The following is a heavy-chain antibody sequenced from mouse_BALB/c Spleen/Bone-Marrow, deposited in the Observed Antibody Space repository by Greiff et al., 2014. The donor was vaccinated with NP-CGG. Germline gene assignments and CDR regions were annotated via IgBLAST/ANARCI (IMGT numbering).Heavy chain of an antibody. Sequence: DVMLVESGGGLVKSGGSLKLSCAASGLTFSNYGMPWVRQTPEKRLEWVATISGGGSYTFYSDSVKGRFTISRDNAKNNLYLRLSSLRSEDTALYYCARHAYYDQTEVSFVYWGQGTLVTVSA. D-gene: IGHD2-4*01. V-gene: IGHV5-9-2*01. CDR1: GLTFSNYG. J-gene: IGHJ3*01. CDR2: ISGGGSYT. CDR3: ARHAYYDQTEVSFVY.